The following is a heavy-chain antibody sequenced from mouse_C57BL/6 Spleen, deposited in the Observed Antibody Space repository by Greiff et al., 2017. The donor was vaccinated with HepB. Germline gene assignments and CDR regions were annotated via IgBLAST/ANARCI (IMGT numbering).Heavy chain of an antibody. CDR3: ARVSYDYDAGFAY. Sequence: EVKLVESEGGLVQPGSSMKLSCTASGFTFSDYYMAWVRQVPEKGLEWVANINYDGSSTYYLDSLKSRFIISRDNAKNILYLQMSSLKSEDTATYYCARVSYDYDAGFAYWGQGTLVTVSA. J-gene: IGHJ3*01. D-gene: IGHD2-4*01. CDR1: GFTFSDYY. CDR2: INYDGSST. V-gene: IGHV5-16*01.